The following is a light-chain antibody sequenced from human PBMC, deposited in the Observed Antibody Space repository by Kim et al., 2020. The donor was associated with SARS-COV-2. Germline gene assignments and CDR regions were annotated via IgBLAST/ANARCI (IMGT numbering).Light chain of an antibody. V-gene: IGKV1-9*01. CDR1: QSISSY. Sequence: ASVGDRVTITCRASQSISSYLAWYQQKPGKATKFLIYGGSTFQSGVPSRFSGSGSGTEFTLTISSLQPEDFATYYCQQVNNYPLTFGGGTKVDIK. J-gene: IGKJ4*01. CDR3: QQVNNYPLT. CDR2: GGS.